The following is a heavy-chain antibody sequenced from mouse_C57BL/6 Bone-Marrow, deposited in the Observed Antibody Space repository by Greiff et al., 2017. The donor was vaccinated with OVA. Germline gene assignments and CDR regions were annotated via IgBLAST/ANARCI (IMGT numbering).Heavy chain of an antibody. V-gene: IGHV7-3*01. D-gene: IGHD1-1*01. CDR1: GFTFTDYY. CDR3: ARYNYGSYAY. Sequence: EVHLVESGGGLVQPGGSLSLSCAASGFTFTDYYMSWVRQPPGKALEWLGFIRNKANGYTTEYSASVKGRFTISRDNSQNILYLQMNALRAEDSATYYCARYNYGSYAYWGQGTLVTVSA. CDR2: IRNKANGYTT. J-gene: IGHJ3*01.